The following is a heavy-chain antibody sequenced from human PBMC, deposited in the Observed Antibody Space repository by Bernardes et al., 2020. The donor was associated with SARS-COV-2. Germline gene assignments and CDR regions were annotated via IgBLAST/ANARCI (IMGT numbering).Heavy chain of an antibody. D-gene: IGHD2-2*01. CDR2: IYYSGST. J-gene: IGHJ4*02. V-gene: IGHV4-59*01. CDR1: GGSISSYY. Sequence: SETLSLTCTVSGGSISSYYWSWIRQPPGKGLEWIGYIYYSGSTNYNPSLKSRVTISVDTSKNQFSLKLSSVTAADTAVYYCARARYCSSTSCIYYFDYWGQGTLVTVSS. CDR3: ARARYCSSTSCIYYFDY.